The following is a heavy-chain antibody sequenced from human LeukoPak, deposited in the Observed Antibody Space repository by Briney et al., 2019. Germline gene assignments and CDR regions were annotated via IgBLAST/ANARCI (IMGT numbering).Heavy chain of an antibody. CDR1: GGTFSSYA. CDR2: NIPIFGTA. V-gene: IGHV1-69*05. Sequence: RASAKVSCKASGGTFSSYAISWVRQAPGQGLEWMGGNIPIFGTANYAQKFQGRVTITTDESTSTAYMELSSLRSEDTAVYYCATDESDYGDSGGFDYWGQGTLVTVSS. D-gene: IGHD4-17*01. J-gene: IGHJ4*02. CDR3: ATDESDYGDSGGFDY.